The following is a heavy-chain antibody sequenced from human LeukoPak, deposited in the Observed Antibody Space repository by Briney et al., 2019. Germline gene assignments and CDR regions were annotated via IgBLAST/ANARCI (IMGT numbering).Heavy chain of an antibody. CDR2: IYHSGST. Sequence: PSQTLSLTCTVSGGSISSYYWSWIRQPPGKGLEWIGYIYHSGSTNYNPSLKSRVTISVDTSKNQFSLKLNSVTAADTAVYYCARGWELLFLWGQGTLVTVSS. D-gene: IGHD1-26*01. CDR3: ARGWELLFL. J-gene: IGHJ4*02. V-gene: IGHV4-59*01. CDR1: GGSISSYY.